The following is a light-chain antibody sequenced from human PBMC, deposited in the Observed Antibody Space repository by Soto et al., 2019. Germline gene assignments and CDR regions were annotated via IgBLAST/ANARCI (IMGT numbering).Light chain of an antibody. V-gene: IGKV3-15*01. Sequence: EIVMTQSPATLSVSPGERATLSCRASHSVSSRLAWYQQKPGQAPRLLIYGASTRATGLPARFSVSGSGTEFTLTISSLQSEDFAVYYCQHYTNWPLTFVGGTKVEIK. J-gene: IGKJ4*01. CDR3: QHYTNWPLT. CDR1: HSVSSR. CDR2: GAS.